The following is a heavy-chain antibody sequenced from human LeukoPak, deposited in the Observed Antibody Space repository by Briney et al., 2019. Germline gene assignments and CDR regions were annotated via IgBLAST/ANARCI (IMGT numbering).Heavy chain of an antibody. CDR1: GFTFSVYS. J-gene: IGHJ4*02. V-gene: IGHV3-48*04. CDR3: AAGGVETTVTTPIGH. D-gene: IGHD4-17*01. Sequence: GGSLRLSCAASGFTFSVYSMNWVRQAPGEGLEWVSHISSSSSTISYADSAKGRFTISRDNAKNSLYLQMNSLRAEDTAVYYCAAGGVETTVTTPIGHWGQGTLVTVSS. CDR2: ISSSSSTI.